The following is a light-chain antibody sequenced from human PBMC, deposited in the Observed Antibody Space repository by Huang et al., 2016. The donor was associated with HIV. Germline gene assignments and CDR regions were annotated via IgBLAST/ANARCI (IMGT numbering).Light chain of an antibody. CDR2: GSS. V-gene: IGKV3-15*01. CDR1: KSVSSN. Sequence: IVMTQSPATLSVSPGDRATLSCRANKSVSSNLACYQQRRGQAPRLLIYGSSTRAPGIPARFSGRGSGTEFTLTISSLQSEDFALYYCQQYNNWLLSFGGGTRVDI. CDR3: QQYNNWLLS. J-gene: IGKJ4*01.